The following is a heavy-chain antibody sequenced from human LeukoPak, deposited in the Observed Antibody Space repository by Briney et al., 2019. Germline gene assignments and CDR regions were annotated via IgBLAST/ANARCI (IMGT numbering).Heavy chain of an antibody. CDR2: ISGSGGST. Sequence: GGSLRLSCELSGFTFTTYSMNWVRQAPGKGLEWVSTISGSGGSTYYADSVKGRFTISRDNSKNTLYLQINSLRAEDTAVYYCAKDRGSGNYYIHWGQGTLVTVSP. CDR3: AKDRGSGNYYIH. CDR1: GFTFTTYS. J-gene: IGHJ4*02. V-gene: IGHV3-23*01. D-gene: IGHD3-10*01.